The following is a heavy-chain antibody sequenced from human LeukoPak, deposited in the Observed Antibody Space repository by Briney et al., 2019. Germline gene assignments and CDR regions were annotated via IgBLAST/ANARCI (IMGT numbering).Heavy chain of an antibody. CDR2: IYSGGTT. Sequence: GGSLRLSCAASGFTVSSNYMSWVRQAPGKGLEWVSIIYSGGTTNYADSVKGRFTISRDNSENTLYLQMSSLRGDDTAVYYCARDRIYGGNSGALDIWGQGTLVTVSS. D-gene: IGHD4-23*01. CDR3: ARDRIYGGNSGALDI. J-gene: IGHJ3*02. V-gene: IGHV3-66*01. CDR1: GFTVSSNY.